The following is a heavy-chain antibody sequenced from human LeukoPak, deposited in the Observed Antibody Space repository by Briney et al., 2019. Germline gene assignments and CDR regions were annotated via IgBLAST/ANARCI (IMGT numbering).Heavy chain of an antibody. D-gene: IGHD3-10*01. J-gene: IGHJ6*03. CDR3: ASGSGSYRTPYYYMDV. V-gene: IGHV3-53*01. CDR1: GFTVSSNY. Sequence: GGSLRLSCAASGFTVSSNYMSWVRQAPGKGLEWVSIIYSGGSTYYADSVKGRFTISRDNSKNTLYLQMNSLRAEDTAVYYCASGSGSYRTPYYYMDVWGKGTTFTVSS. CDR2: IYSGGST.